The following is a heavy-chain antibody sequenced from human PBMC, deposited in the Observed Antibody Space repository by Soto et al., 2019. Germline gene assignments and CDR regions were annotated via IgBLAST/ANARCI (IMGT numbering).Heavy chain of an antibody. Sequence: RPPGKGLEWIGEINHNGSTKYNQSLQSRVTISVDTSKNQFSLKLSSVTAADTAVYYCAREGYYIGGSCYSRTLDSWGQGTLVTVS. D-gene: IGHD2-15*01. CDR2: INHNGST. CDR3: AREGYYIGGSCYSRTLDS. J-gene: IGHJ4*02. V-gene: IGHV4-34*01.